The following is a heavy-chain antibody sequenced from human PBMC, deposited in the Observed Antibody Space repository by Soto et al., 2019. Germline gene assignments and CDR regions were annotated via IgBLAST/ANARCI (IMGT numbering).Heavy chain of an antibody. D-gene: IGHD2-15*01. CDR1: GFTFSSYW. CDR2: IKQDGSEK. CDR3: ARDLEHCSGGSCYSRKLNWFDP. J-gene: IGHJ5*02. Sequence: GGSLRLSCAASGFTFSSYWMSWVRQAPGKGLEWVANIKQDGSEKYYVDSVKGRFTISRDNAKNSLYLQMNSLRAEDTAVYYCARDLEHCSGGSCYSRKLNWFDPWGQGTLVTVSS. V-gene: IGHV3-7*01.